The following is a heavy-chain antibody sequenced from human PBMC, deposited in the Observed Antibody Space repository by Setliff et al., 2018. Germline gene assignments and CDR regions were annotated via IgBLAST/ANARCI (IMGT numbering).Heavy chain of an antibody. V-gene: IGHV4-39*01. J-gene: IGHJ4*02. CDR3: ASNPFNSGPPYYFDY. Sequence: SETLSLTCIVSGGPITSNEYYWGWIRQSPEKGLEWIASMYYGGTTQYNPSFKSRVTISVDPSKSQFSLTLRSVTAADTAVYYCASNPFNSGPPYYFDYWGQGTLVTVSS. CDR1: GGPITSNEYY. CDR2: MYYGGTT. D-gene: IGHD6-19*01.